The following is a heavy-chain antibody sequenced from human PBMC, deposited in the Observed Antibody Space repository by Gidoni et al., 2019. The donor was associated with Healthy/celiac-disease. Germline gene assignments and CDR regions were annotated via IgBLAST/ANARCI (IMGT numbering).Heavy chain of an antibody. CDR3: ARLRGDYGDRPPAAPFDY. CDR2: IDCDDDK. D-gene: IGHD4-17*01. CDR1: GFSLSTSGMC. V-gene: IGHV2-70*01. Sequence: QVTLWASGPPLVKPTQTLTLTCPFSGFSLSTSGMCVRWIRQPPRTAREWLALIDCDDDKYYSTSLKTRLTSSKNTSKNQVDLTMTNMNPVDTATYYGARLRGDYGDRPPAAPFDYWGQGTLVTVSS. J-gene: IGHJ4*02.